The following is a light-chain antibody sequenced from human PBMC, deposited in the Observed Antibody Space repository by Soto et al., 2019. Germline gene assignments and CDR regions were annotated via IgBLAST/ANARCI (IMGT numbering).Light chain of an antibody. Sequence: ALTQPASVSGSPGQSITISCTGTSSDVGGYNYVSWYQQHPGKAPKLMIYEVSNRPSGVSNRFSGSKSGNTASLTISGLQAEDEADYYCSSYTISTPYVVFGGGTKLTVL. CDR3: SSYTISTPYVV. CDR1: SSDVGGYNY. V-gene: IGLV2-14*01. CDR2: EVS. J-gene: IGLJ2*01.